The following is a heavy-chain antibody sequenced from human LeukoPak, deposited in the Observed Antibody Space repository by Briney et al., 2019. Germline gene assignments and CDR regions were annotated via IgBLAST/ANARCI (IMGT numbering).Heavy chain of an antibody. D-gene: IGHD6-19*01. Sequence: GGSLRLSCAASGFTFSSYGMHWVRQAPGKGLEWVAVIWYDGSNKYYADSVKGRFTISRDNSKNTLYLQMNSLRAEDTAVYYCARSVIAVAGYDAFDIWGQGTVVTVSS. J-gene: IGHJ3*02. CDR1: GFTFSSYG. V-gene: IGHV3-33*01. CDR3: ARSVIAVAGYDAFDI. CDR2: IWYDGSNK.